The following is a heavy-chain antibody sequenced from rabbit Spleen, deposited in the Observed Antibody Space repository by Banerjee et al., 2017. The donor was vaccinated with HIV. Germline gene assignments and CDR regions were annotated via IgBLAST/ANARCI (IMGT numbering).Heavy chain of an antibody. CDR3: ARDTSSSFSSYGMDL. Sequence: QSLEESGGDLVKPEGSLTLTCKASGVSFNDKDVMCWVRQAPGKGLEWITCINMVTGKSVYASWAKGRFIMSRTSSTKVTLQMTSLTAADTATYFCARDTSSSFSSYGMDLWGPGTLVTVS. V-gene: IGHV1S40*01. CDR1: GVSFNDKDV. J-gene: IGHJ6*01. D-gene: IGHD1-1*01. CDR2: INMVTGKS.